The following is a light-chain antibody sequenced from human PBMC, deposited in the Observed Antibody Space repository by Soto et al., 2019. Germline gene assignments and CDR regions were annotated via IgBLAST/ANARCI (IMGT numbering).Light chain of an antibody. Sequence: EIVMTQSPATLSVSPGERATLSCRASQSVNINLAWYQQKPGQAPRLLIYGTSTRATGVPARFSGSGSGTEFTLTISNLQSEDFAVYYCRQYNDWPPLTFGGGTKVDIK. CDR3: RQYNDWPPLT. V-gene: IGKV3D-15*01. CDR2: GTS. CDR1: QSVNIN. J-gene: IGKJ4*01.